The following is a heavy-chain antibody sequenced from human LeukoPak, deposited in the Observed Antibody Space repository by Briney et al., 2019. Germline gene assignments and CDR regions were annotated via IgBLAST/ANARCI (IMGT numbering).Heavy chain of an antibody. D-gene: IGHD2-2*01. CDR2: IIPILGIA. CDR3: AREYGWGYCSSTSCLRYIGLDY. J-gene: IGHJ4*02. Sequence: SVKVSCKASGGTFSSYAISWVRQAPGQGLEWMGRIIPILGIANYAQKFQGRVTITADKSTSTAYMELSSLRSEDTAVYYCAREYGWGYCSSTSCLRYIGLDYWGQGTLVTVSS. V-gene: IGHV1-69*04. CDR1: GGTFSSYA.